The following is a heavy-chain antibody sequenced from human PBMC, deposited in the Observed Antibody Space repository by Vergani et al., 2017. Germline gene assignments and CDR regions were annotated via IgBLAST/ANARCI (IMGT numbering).Heavy chain of an antibody. CDR2: IKQDGSEK. V-gene: IGHV3-7*03. D-gene: IGHD3-10*01. Sequence: DVHLAESGGGFFQPGGSLRLSCAASGFTFSSYWMSWVRQAPGKGLEWVANIKQDGSEKYYVDSVKGRFTISRDNSKNMLFLQMNNLRTEDTAIYYCAKQYFVSGNYLFDYWGQGTLVTVSS. CDR3: AKQYFVSGNYLFDY. J-gene: IGHJ4*02. CDR1: GFTFSSYW.